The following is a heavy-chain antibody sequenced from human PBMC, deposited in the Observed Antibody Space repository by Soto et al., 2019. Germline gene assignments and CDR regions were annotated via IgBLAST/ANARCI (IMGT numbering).Heavy chain of an antibody. CDR1: GGSISSGGYS. CDR2: IYHSGST. D-gene: IGHD2-8*01. J-gene: IGHJ5*02. CDR3: ASWWMYAPRFGP. V-gene: IGHV4-30-2*01. Sequence: QLQLQESGSGLVKPSQTLSLTCAVSGGSISSGGYSWSWIRQPPGKGLEWIGYIYHSGSTYYNPSLKSRVTISVDRSKNPSSLKLSSVTAADTALYYCASWWMYAPRFGPWGQGTLVTVSS.